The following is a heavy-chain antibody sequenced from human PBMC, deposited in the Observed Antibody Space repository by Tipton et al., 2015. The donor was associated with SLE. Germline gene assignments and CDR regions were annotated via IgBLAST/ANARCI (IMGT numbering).Heavy chain of an antibody. CDR1: GGSISSSSYY. J-gene: IGHJ6*03. V-gene: IGHV4-61*05. CDR2: IYYSGST. Sequence: TLSLTCTASGGSISSSSYYWGWIRQPPGKGLEWIGYIYYSGSTNYNPSLKSRVTISVDTSKNQFSLKLSSVTAADTAVYYCARRGQQLTTSYYYYYYMDVWGKGTTVTVSS. D-gene: IGHD6-13*01. CDR3: ARRGQQLTTSYYYYYYMDV.